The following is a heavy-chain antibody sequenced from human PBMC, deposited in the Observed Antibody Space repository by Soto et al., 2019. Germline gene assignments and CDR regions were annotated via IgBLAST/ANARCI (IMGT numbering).Heavy chain of an antibody. D-gene: IGHD2-2*01. V-gene: IGHV3-64*01. CDR2: ISSNGGST. J-gene: IGHJ4*02. CDR3: AREGYCSSTSGYSFDY. Sequence: EVQLVESGGGLVQPGGSLRLSCAASGFTFSSYAMHWVRQAPGKGLEYVSAISSNGGSTYYANSVKGRFTISRDNSKNTLSLQMGRLRAEDMAVYYCAREGYCSSTSGYSFDYCGQGTLVTVSS. CDR1: GFTFSSYA.